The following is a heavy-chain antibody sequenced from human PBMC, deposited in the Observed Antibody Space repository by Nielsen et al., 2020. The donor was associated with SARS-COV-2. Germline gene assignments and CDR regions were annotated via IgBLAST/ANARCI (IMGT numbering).Heavy chain of an antibody. CDR1: GFTFSNAW. D-gene: IGHD6-13*01. Sequence: GGSLKISCAASGFTFSNAWMSWVRQAPGKGLEWVGRIKSKTDGGTTDYAAPVKGRFTISRDDSKNTLYLQMNSLRAEDTAVYYCAKAHHQQQLVFDYWGQGTLVTVSS. CDR3: AKAHHQQQLVFDY. V-gene: IGHV3-15*01. CDR2: IKSKTDGGTT. J-gene: IGHJ4*02.